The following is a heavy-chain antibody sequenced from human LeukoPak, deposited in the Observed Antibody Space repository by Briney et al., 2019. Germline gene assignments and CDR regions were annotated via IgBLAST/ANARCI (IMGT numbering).Heavy chain of an antibody. D-gene: IGHD1-7*01. Sequence: SETLSLTCAVYGVSLRGYYWSWIRQSPEKGLEWIGEISHEGDSIYNPPLKSRLTLSVDMSKNQFSLKLRSVTAADTAVYYCARGRNYVSDYYFDVWGKGTTVIVSS. J-gene: IGHJ6*03. V-gene: IGHV4-34*01. CDR3: ARGRNYVSDYYFDV. CDR1: GVSLRGYY. CDR2: ISHEGDS.